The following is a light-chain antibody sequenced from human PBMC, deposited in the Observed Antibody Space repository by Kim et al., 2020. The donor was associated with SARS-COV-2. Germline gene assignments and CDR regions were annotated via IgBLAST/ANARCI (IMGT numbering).Light chain of an antibody. Sequence: EIVLTQSPGTLSLSPGERATLSCRASQSVADNYLAWYQQKPGRAPSLLIYDASTRDTGIPDRFIGSGSETDFTLTITRLEPEDFAVYFCQQYAISPVTFAQGTKVEIK. CDR3: QQYAISPVT. CDR2: DAS. CDR1: QSVADNY. J-gene: IGKJ1*01. V-gene: IGKV3-20*01.